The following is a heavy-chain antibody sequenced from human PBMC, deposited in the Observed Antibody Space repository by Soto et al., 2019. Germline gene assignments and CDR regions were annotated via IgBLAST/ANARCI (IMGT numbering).Heavy chain of an antibody. CDR3: ARGGLETAMAPFDY. CDR2: IYYSGST. Sequence: QVQLQESGPGLVKPSQTLSLTCTVSGGSISSGGYYWSWIRQHPGKGLEWIGYIYYSGSTYYNPSLQSRVTISVDTSKNQFSLKLSSVTAADTAVYDCARGGLETAMAPFDYWGQGTLVTVSS. D-gene: IGHD5-18*01. J-gene: IGHJ4*02. CDR1: GGSISSGGYY. V-gene: IGHV4-31*03.